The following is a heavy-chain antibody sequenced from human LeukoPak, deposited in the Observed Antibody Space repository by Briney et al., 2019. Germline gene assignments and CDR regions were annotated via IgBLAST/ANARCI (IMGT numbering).Heavy chain of an antibody. CDR3: ARRMTTLDQ. CDR2: INDSGGTT. D-gene: IGHD4-11*01. CDR1: GFTFSTYA. J-gene: IGHJ5*02. V-gene: IGHV3-23*01. Sequence: GGSLRLSCAASGFTFSTYAMTCVRQAPGKGLEWVSTINDSGGTTYYADSVKSRFTISRDNSRNTLNLQMNSLRAEDTAIYYCARRMTTLDQWGQGTLVTVSS.